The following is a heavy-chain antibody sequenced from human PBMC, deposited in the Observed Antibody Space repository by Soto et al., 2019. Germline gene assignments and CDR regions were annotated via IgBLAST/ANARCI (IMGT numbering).Heavy chain of an antibody. J-gene: IGHJ5*02. CDR3: ARVIVVVPAAKIPTNWFDP. V-gene: IGHV1-18*01. Sequence: ASVKVSCKASGYTFTSYGISWVRQAPGQGLEWMGWISAYNGNTNYAQKLQGRVTMTTDTSTSTAYMELRSLRSDDTAVYYCARVIVVVPAAKIPTNWFDPWGQEPWSPSPQ. CDR1: GYTFTSYG. D-gene: IGHD2-2*01. CDR2: ISAYNGNT.